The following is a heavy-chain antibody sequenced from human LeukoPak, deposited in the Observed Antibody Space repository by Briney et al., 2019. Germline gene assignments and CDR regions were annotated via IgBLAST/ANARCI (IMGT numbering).Heavy chain of an antibody. J-gene: IGHJ5*02. D-gene: IGHD2-2*01. CDR1: GYTFTSYD. CDR3: ATTAKGYCTSTSCLSWFGP. CDR2: ISTYNGNT. Sequence: ASLKVSCKASGYTFTSYDISWVRQAPGQGIEWMGWISTYNGNTNFAQKIQGRVTMTTDTSTSTAYMELRGLRSDDSAVYYCATTAKGYCTSTSCLSWFGPWGQGTLVTVSA. V-gene: IGHV1-18*01.